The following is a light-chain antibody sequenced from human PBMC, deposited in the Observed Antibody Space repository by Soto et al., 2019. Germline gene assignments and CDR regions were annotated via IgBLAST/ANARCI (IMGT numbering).Light chain of an antibody. CDR3: QQYNNWPPLT. V-gene: IGKV3-15*01. CDR2: GDS. Sequence: EIVMTQSPATLSVSPGERATLSCRASQSVSSNLAWYQQKPGQAPRLLIYGDSTRATGIPARFSGSGSGTELTLTISSLQSEDFAVHYCQQYNNWPPLTFGGGTKVEIK. CDR1: QSVSSN. J-gene: IGKJ4*01.